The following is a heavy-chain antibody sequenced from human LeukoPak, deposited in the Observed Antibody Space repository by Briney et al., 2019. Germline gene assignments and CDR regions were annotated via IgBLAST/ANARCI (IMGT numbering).Heavy chain of an antibody. CDR2: IIPIFGTA. CDR1: GGTFSSYA. Sequence: SVKVSCKASGGTFSSYAISWVRQAPGQGLEWMGGIIPIFGTANCAQKFQGRVTITADESTSTAYMELSSLRSEDTAVYYCAREQADCSGGSCYGVLDYWGQGTLVTVSS. CDR3: AREQADCSGGSCYGVLDY. J-gene: IGHJ4*02. V-gene: IGHV1-69*01. D-gene: IGHD2-15*01.